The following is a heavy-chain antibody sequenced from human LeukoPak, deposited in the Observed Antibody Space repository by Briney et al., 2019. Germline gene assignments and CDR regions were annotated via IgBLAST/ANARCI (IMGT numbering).Heavy chain of an antibody. Sequence: GRSLRLSCAASGFTFSSYAMHWVRQAPGKGLEWVAVISYDGSNKYYADSVKGRFTISRDNSKNTPYLQMNSLRAEDTAVYYCARGGHCDYWGQGTLVTVSS. CDR3: ARGGHCDY. CDR1: GFTFSSYA. J-gene: IGHJ4*02. CDR2: ISYDGSNK. V-gene: IGHV3-30*01.